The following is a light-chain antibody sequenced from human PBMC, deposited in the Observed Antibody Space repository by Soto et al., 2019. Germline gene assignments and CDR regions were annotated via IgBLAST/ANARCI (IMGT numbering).Light chain of an antibody. CDR1: QGISSY. CDR3: QQLNSYPLT. V-gene: IGKV1-9*01. J-gene: IGKJ3*01. Sequence: DIQLTQSPSFLSASVGDRVTITCRASQGISSYLAWYQQIPGKAPKLLICAASTLQSGVPSRFSGSGSGTEFTLTISSLQPEDFATYYCQQLNSYPLTFGPGTKVDIK. CDR2: AAS.